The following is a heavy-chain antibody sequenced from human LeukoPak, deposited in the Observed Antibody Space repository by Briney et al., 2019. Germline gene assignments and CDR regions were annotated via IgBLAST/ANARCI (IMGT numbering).Heavy chain of an antibody. CDR1: GGTFSSYA. V-gene: IGHV1-69*04. D-gene: IGHD3-10*01. J-gene: IGHJ5*02. CDR2: IIPILGIA. Sequence: ASVKVSCKASGGTFSSYAISWVRQAPGQGLEWMGRIIPILGIANYAQKFQGRVTITADKSTSTAYMELSSLRSEDTAVYYCAEASGMLVRGVIRDNWVGPWGQGTLVTVSS. CDR3: AEASGMLVRGVIRDNWVGP.